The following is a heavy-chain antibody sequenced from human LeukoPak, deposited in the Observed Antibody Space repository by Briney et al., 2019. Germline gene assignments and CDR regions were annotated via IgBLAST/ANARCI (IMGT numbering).Heavy chain of an antibody. V-gene: IGHV3-7*01. J-gene: IGHJ4*02. D-gene: IGHD6-19*01. CDR1: GFTFSSYW. Sequence: GGSLRLSCAASGFTFSSYWMSWVRQAPGKGLEWVANIKQDGSEKYYLDSVKGRFTISRDNAENSLYLQMNSLRAEDTAVYYCATEASSGLEDWGQGILVNVSS. CDR3: ATEASSGLED. CDR2: IKQDGSEK.